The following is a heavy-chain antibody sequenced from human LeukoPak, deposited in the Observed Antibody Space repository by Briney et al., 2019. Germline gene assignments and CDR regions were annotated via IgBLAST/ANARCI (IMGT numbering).Heavy chain of an antibody. CDR3: ARELNGYGYYFFDY. D-gene: IGHD3-16*01. J-gene: IGHJ4*02. V-gene: IGHV3-64*02. CDR2: LSPRGDST. Sequence: PGGSLRLSCAASEFTFSAYAMHWVRQAPGKGLEYVSALSPRGDSTYYIDSVKGRFTISRDNAKNSLYLQMNGLGAEDTAVYYCARELNGYGYYFFDYWGPGTLVTVSS. CDR1: EFTFSAYA.